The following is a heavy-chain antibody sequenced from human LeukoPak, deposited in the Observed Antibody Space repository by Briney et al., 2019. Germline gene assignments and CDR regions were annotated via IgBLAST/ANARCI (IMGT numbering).Heavy chain of an antibody. J-gene: IGHJ3*02. Sequence: PGGSLRLSCAASGFAFSSYAMSWVRQAPGKGLEWVSGISGSGGSTYSADFVKGRFTISRDNSKNTLYLQMNSLRAEDTAVYYCARDSSGGVAFDIWGQGTMVTVSS. CDR2: ISGSGGST. CDR1: GFAFSSYA. D-gene: IGHD6-19*01. V-gene: IGHV3-23*01. CDR3: ARDSSGGVAFDI.